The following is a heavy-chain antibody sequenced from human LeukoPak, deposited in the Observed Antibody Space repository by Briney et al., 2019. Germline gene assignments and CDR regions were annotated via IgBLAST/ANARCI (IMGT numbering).Heavy chain of an antibody. D-gene: IGHD5-12*01. J-gene: IGHJ4*02. Sequence: GGSLRLSCAASGFSVSNNYMSWVRQAPGKGLEWVANIKQDGSEKLYVDSLKGRFTISRDNAKNSLYLQMNSLRAEDTAVYYCATLGAYDRFDSWGQGTLVTVSS. CDR3: ATLGAYDRFDS. CDR2: IKQDGSEK. V-gene: IGHV3-7*05. CDR1: GFSVSNNY.